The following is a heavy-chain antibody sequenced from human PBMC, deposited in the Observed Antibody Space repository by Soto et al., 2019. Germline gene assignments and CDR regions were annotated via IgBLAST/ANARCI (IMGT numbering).Heavy chain of an antibody. CDR1: GFTFSDYF. D-gene: IGHD4-4*01. Sequence: QVQLVESGGALVKPGGSLRLSCAASGFTFSDYFMTWIRQAPGEGLEWVAYISTSARIINYADSVKGRFTISRDNAKNSLYLQINSLRAEDTAVYFCAREYSAYHYHVDFWGQGTVVTVSS. V-gene: IGHV3-11*01. CDR3: AREYSAYHYHVDF. J-gene: IGHJ4*02. CDR2: ISTSARII.